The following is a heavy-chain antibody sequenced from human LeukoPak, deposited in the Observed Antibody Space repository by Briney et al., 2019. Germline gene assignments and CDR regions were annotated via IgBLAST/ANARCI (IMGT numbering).Heavy chain of an antibody. V-gene: IGHV3-23*01. CDR2: INPSGGST. Sequence: GGSLRLSCAASGFTFSSYGMNWVRQAPGRGLEWVSAINPSGGSTYYADSVKGRFTISRDNSKNTLYLQMNSLRAEDTALYFCAKAVSHSYFDFWGQGTLVTVSA. J-gene: IGHJ4*02. D-gene: IGHD6-19*01. CDR1: GFTFSSYG. CDR3: AKAVSHSYFDF.